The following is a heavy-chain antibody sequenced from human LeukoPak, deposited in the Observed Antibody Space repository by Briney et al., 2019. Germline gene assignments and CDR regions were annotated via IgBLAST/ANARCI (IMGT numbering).Heavy chain of an antibody. J-gene: IGHJ3*02. D-gene: IGHD1-26*01. V-gene: IGHV3-74*01. Sequence: GGSLRLSCAASGFTFSSYWMHWVRQAPGKGLVWVSRINSDGSSTSYADSVKGRFTISRDNAKNTLYLQMNSLRAEDTAVYYCAKVRELRPHDAFDIWGQGTMVTVSS. CDR1: GFTFSSYW. CDR3: AKVRELRPHDAFDI. CDR2: INSDGSST.